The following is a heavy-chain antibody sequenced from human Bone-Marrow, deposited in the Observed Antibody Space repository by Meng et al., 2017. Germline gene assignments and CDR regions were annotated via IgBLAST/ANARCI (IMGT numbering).Heavy chain of an antibody. V-gene: IGHV1-2*02. CDR1: GYTFTGYY. CDR2: INPNSGGT. D-gene: IGHD2-8*01. CDR3: ARVYCTNGVCYYYFDY. J-gene: IGHJ4*02. Sequence: ASVKVSCKASGYTFTGYYMHWVRQAPGQGLEWMGWINPNSGGTNYAQKFQGRVTMTRDTSISTAYMELSRLRSDDTAVYYCARVYCTNGVCYYYFDYWGQGTLVTVSS.